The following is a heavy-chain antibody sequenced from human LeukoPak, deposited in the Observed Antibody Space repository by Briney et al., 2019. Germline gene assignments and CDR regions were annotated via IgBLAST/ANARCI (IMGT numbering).Heavy chain of an antibody. Sequence: ASVKVSCKASGYTFTSYDINWVRQATGQGLEWMGWMNPNSGNTGYARKFQGRVTMTRNTSISTACMELSSLRSEDTAVYYCARAFTVIRWRDYYYGMDVWGQGTTVTVSS. CDR2: MNPNSGNT. CDR3: ARAFTVIRWRDYYYGMDV. D-gene: IGHD3-10*01. J-gene: IGHJ6*02. CDR1: GYTFTSYD. V-gene: IGHV1-8*01.